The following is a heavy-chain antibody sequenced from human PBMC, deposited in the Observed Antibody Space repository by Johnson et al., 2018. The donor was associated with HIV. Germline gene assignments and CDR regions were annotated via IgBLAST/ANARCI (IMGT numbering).Heavy chain of an antibody. CDR1: GFTFSSYD. V-gene: IGHV3-13*01. CDR3: AKDTRYKYGGAFDV. J-gene: IGHJ3*01. D-gene: IGHD3-16*01. CDR2: IGTAGDT. Sequence: EQLVESGGGLVQPGGSLRLSCAASGFTFSSYDMHWVRQATGKGLEWVSAIGTAGDTYYPDSVKGRFTISRDNSRNTLYLQVNSLRVEDTAVYYCAKDTRYKYGGAFDVWGQGTTVTVSS.